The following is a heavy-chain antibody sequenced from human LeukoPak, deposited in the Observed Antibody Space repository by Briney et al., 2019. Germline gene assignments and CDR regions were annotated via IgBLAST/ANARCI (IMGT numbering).Heavy chain of an antibody. CDR3: ARDCSGGSCYSGFDY. D-gene: IGHD2-15*01. Sequence: SETLSLTCTVSGGSISSYYWSWIRQPPAKGLEWIGYIYYSGSTNYNPSLTSRVTISVDTSRNQFSLKLSSVTAADTAVYYCARDCSGGSCYSGFDYWGQGTLVTVSS. J-gene: IGHJ4*02. CDR1: GGSISSYY. CDR2: IYYSGST. V-gene: IGHV4-59*01.